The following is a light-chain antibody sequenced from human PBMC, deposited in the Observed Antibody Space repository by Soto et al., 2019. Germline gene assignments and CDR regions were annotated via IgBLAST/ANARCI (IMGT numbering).Light chain of an antibody. V-gene: IGLV2-14*03. J-gene: IGLJ1*01. CDR3: SSYAGSNNDV. CDR1: SSDVGAYNY. Sequence: QSALTQPASVSGSPGQSITISCTGTSSDVGAYNYVSWYQHHPGKAPKLMIYDVSHRPSGVSNRFSGSKSGNTASLTISGLQAEDEADYYCSSYAGSNNDVFGTGTKVT. CDR2: DVS.